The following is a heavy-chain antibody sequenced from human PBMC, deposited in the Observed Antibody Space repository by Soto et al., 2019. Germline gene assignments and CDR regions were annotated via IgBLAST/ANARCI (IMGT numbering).Heavy chain of an antibody. J-gene: IGHJ3*02. CDR3: ARPGIVGAPDAFDI. CDR1: GGSISSYY. Sequence: SETLTLTCTDSGGSISSYYWSWIRQPPGKGLEWIRYIYYRGSTNYNPSIKSRVTISVDTSKNQYSLKIRTVTDAYTAVYYCARPGIVGAPDAFDIWGQGTMVTVS. CDR2: IYYRGST. D-gene: IGHD1-26*01. V-gene: IGHV4-59*08.